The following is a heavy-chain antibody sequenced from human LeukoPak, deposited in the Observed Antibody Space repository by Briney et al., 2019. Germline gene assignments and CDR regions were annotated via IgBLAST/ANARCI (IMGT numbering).Heavy chain of an antibody. CDR1: GFTFSSYA. CDR2: ISGSGGST. V-gene: IGHV3-23*01. Sequence: PGGSLRLSCAASGFTFSSYAMSWVRQAPGKGLEWVSAISGSGGSTYYADSVKGRFTISRDNSKNTLYLQMNSLRAEDTAVYYCAKDPGWDSGSSWCGHWFDPWGQGTLVTVSS. D-gene: IGHD6-13*01. CDR3: AKDPGWDSGSSWCGHWFDP. J-gene: IGHJ5*02.